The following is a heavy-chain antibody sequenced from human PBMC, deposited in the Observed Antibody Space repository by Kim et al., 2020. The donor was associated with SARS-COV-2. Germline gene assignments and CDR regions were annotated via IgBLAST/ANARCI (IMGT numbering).Heavy chain of an antibody. J-gene: IGHJ6*02. D-gene: IGHD6-6*01. V-gene: IGHV5-10-1*01. CDR3: ARGSSSGYYYYGMDV. CDR2: IDPSDSYT. CDR1: GYSFTSYW. Sequence: GESLKISCKGSGYSFTSYWISWVRQTPGKGLEWMGRIDPSDSYTNYSPSFQGHVTISADKSISTAYLQWSSLKASDTAMYYCARGSSSGYYYYGMDVWGQGTTVTVSS.